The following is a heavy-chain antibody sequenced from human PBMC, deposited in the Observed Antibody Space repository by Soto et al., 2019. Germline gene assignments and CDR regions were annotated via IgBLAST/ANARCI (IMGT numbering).Heavy chain of an antibody. V-gene: IGHV3-7*01. Sequence: EVQLVESGGGLVQPGGSLRLSCAASGFTFSSYWMSWVRQAPGKGLEWVANIKQDGSEKYYVDSVKGRFTISRDNAKNSLYLQMNILIAEDTAVYYCARYRGGGYSYCYGYYYYYGMDVWGQGTTVTVSS. J-gene: IGHJ6*02. CDR2: IKQDGSEK. CDR3: ARYRGGGYSYCYGYYYYYGMDV. D-gene: IGHD5-18*01. CDR1: GFTFSSYW.